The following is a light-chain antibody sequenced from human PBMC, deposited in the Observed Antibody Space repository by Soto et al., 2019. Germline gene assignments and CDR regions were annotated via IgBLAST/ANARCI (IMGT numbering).Light chain of an antibody. V-gene: IGKV1-12*01. CDR3: QHANSFPIT. Sequence: DIQMTQSPSSVSASVGDRVTITCRASQGIRSWLAWYQQKPGTAPKLLIYAASTLQSGVPSRFSGSGSGTEFTLTISSLQPDDFATYYCQHANSFPITFGQGTRLEIK. CDR2: AAS. J-gene: IGKJ5*01. CDR1: QGIRSW.